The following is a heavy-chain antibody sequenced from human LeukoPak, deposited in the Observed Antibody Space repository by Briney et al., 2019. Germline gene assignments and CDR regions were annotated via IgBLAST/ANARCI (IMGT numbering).Heavy chain of an antibody. CDR2: INSDGSST. Sequence: GGSLRLSCAASGFTFSSYWMHWVRQAPGKGLVWVSRINSDGSSTSYADSVKGRFTISRDNAKNTLYLQMNSLRAEDTAVYYCARDRNYYDSSGYCLFDYWGQGTLVTVSS. CDR3: ARDRNYYDSSGYCLFDY. D-gene: IGHD3-22*01. V-gene: IGHV3-74*01. CDR1: GFTFSSYW. J-gene: IGHJ4*02.